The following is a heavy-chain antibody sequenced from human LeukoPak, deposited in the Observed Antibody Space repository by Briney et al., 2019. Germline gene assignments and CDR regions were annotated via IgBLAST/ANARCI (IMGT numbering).Heavy chain of an antibody. Sequence: SETLSLTCTVSNGSISSGRYYWSWIRQPAGKGLEWIGRIFPSGSANYSPSLKSRVTISVDTSKNQFSLILNSVTAADTAVYYCARQAPLDGDFDSWGQGTLVTVSS. D-gene: IGHD4-17*01. CDR2: IFPSGSA. CDR3: ARQAPLDGDFDS. CDR1: NGSISSGRYY. V-gene: IGHV4-61*02. J-gene: IGHJ5*01.